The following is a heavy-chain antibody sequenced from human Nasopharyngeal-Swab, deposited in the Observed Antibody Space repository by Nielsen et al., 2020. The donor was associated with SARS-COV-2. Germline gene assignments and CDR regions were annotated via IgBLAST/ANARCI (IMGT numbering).Heavy chain of an antibody. Sequence: GESLKISCKGSGYSFTSYWIGWVRQMPGKGLKWMGIIYPGDSDTRYSPSFQGQVTISADKSISTAYLQWSSLKASDTAMYYCARREWELPRGNAFDIWGQGTMVTVSS. J-gene: IGHJ3*02. CDR3: ARREWELPRGNAFDI. CDR1: GYSFTSYW. V-gene: IGHV5-51*01. CDR2: IYPGDSDT. D-gene: IGHD1-26*01.